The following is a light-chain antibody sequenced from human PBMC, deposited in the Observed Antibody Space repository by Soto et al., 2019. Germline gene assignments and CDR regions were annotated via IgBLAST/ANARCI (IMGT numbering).Light chain of an antibody. V-gene: IGLV2-14*01. J-gene: IGLJ2*01. CDR2: DVS. CDR1: SSDVGGYNY. Sequence: QSALTQPASVSGSPGQSITISCTGTSSDVGGYNYVSWYQQHPDKAPKLMIYDVSNRPSGVSNRFSGSKSGNTASLTISGLQAEDEADYYCSSYGSSNTVVFGGGTKVTVL. CDR3: SSYGSSNTVV.